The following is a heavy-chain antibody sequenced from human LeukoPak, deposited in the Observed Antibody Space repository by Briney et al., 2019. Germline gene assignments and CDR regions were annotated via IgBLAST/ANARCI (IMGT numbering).Heavy chain of an antibody. D-gene: IGHD4-17*01. Sequence: GASVKVSCKASGYTFTGYYMHWVRQAPGQGLEWMGWINPNSGGTNYAQKFQGWVTMTRDTSISTAYMELSRLRSDDTAVYYCAREGGDYPNYYYYGMDVWGQGTTVTVSS. CDR1: GYTFTGYY. J-gene: IGHJ6*02. CDR3: AREGGDYPNYYYYGMDV. CDR2: INPNSGGT. V-gene: IGHV1-2*04.